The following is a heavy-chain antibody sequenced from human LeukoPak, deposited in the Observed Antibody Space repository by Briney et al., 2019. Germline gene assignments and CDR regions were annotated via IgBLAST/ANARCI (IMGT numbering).Heavy chain of an antibody. CDR3: ARRNAPDY. V-gene: IGHV4-39*07. J-gene: IGHJ4*02. CDR1: GGSISSSGHY. CDR2: IYYSRST. Sequence: SETLSLTCSVSGGSISSSGHYWGWIRQPPGKGLEWIGSIYYSRSTYYNPSLKSRVTISVDTSKNQFSLKLSSVTAADTAVYFCARRNAPDYWGQGTLVTVSS.